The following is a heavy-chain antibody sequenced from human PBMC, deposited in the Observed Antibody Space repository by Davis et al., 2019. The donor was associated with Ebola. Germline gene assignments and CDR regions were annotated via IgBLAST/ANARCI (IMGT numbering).Heavy chain of an antibody. CDR2: ISSSGSTI. CDR3: AREDTAMVDY. Sequence: GESLKISCAASGFTFSDYYMSWIRQAPGKGLEWVSYISSSGSTIYYADSVKGRFTISRDNAKNSLYLQMNSLRAEDTAVYYCAREDTAMVDYWGQGTLVTVSS. V-gene: IGHV3-11*01. D-gene: IGHD5-18*01. J-gene: IGHJ4*02. CDR1: GFTFSDYY.